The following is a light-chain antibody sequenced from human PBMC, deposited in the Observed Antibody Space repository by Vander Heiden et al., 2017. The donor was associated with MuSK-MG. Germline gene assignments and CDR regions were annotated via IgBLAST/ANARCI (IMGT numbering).Light chain of an antibody. CDR3: AAWDDSLNGHVV. CDR1: TSNIGSNT. CDR2: RDN. J-gene: IGLJ2*01. V-gene: IGLV1-44*01. Sequence: QSVLTQPPSASGTPGQRVTISCSGSTSNIGSNTVNWYQQVPGTAPKLLICRDNQRPSGVPDRFSGSKSGTSASLAISGLQSEDEADYYCAAWDDSLNGHVVFGGGTKLTVL.